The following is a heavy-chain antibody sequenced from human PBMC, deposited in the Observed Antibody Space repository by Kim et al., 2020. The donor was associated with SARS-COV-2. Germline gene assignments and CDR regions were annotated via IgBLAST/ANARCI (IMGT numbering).Heavy chain of an antibody. CDR1: GFTFSSYT. J-gene: IGHJ5*02. CDR3: AKGLASSSWYNEFDR. CDR2: INTSGSNI. D-gene: IGHD6-13*01. Sequence: GGSLRLSCAASGFTFSSYTMNWVRQAPGKGLEWVSSINTSGSNIYYADSVKGRFTISRDNSKNSLYLQMNILRAEDTAVYYCAKGLASSSWYNEFDRWG. V-gene: IGHV3-21*01.